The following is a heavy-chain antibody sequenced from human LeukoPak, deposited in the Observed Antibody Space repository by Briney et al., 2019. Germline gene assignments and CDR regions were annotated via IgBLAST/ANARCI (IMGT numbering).Heavy chain of an antibody. V-gene: IGHV4-61*02. CDR3: ASRPGLLWFGEFQH. CDR1: GGSISSGSYY. Sequence: SETLSLTCTVSGGSISSGSYYWSWIRQPAGKGLEWIGRIYTSGSTNYNPSLKSRVTISVDTSKNQFSLKLSSVTAADTAVYYCASRPGLLWFGEFQHWGQGTLVTVSS. D-gene: IGHD3-10*01. CDR2: IYTSGST. J-gene: IGHJ1*01.